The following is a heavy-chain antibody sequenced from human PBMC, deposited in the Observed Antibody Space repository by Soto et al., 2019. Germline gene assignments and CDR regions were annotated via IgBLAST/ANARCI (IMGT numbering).Heavy chain of an antibody. V-gene: IGHV3-23*01. CDR3: AKVFVFTIREGFDY. D-gene: IGHD3-3*01. CDR2: ITGSGDSP. J-gene: IGHJ4*02. Sequence: GGSLRLSCAASGFTFSSYAMSWARQAPGKGLEWVSAITGSGDSPYYADSVKGRFTVSRDNSKNTLYLQMNSLRAEDTAVYYCAKVFVFTIREGFDYWGLGTLVTVSS. CDR1: GFTFSSYA.